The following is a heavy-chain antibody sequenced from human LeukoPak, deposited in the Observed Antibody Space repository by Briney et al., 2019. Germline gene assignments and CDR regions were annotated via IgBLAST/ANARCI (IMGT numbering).Heavy chain of an antibody. CDR2: IYSGGST. Sequence: GGSLRLSCAASGFTFSDYYMSWVRQAPGKGLEWVSVIYSGGSTYYADSVKGRFTISRDNSKNTLHLQMNSLRAEDTAVYYCARTDSSGWGAYWGQGTLVTVSS. V-gene: IGHV3-53*01. J-gene: IGHJ4*02. D-gene: IGHD6-19*01. CDR3: ARTDSSGWGAY. CDR1: GFTFSDYY.